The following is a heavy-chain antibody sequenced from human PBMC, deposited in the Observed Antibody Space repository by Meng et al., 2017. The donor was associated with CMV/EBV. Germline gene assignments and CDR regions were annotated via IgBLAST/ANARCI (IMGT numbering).Heavy chain of an antibody. CDR2: INPNSGGT. D-gene: IGHD2-2*01. CDR3: AREGVVVVPAALTSGDAFDT. CDR1: GYTFTGYY. V-gene: IGHV1-2*02. J-gene: IGHJ3*02. Sequence: ASVKVSCKASGYTFTGYYMHWVRQAPGQGLEWMGWINPNSGGTNYAQKFQGRVTMTRDTSISTAYMELSRLRSDDTAVYYCAREGVVVVPAALTSGDAFDTWGQGTMVTVSS.